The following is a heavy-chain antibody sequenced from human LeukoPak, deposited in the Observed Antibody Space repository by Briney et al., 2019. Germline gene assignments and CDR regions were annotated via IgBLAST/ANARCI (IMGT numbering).Heavy chain of an antibody. D-gene: IGHD5-18*01. J-gene: IGHJ4*02. CDR3: ARSWVSGYGTVLDY. Sequence: GESLKISFKGSGXSLTNYCIGWVRQMPGKGLEWRWMFYPADSDTRYSPSFQGPVTISADKSISTAYLQWSSLKASDTAIYYCARSWVSGYGTVLDYWGQGTLVTVSS. V-gene: IGHV5-51*01. CDR2: FYPADSDT. CDR1: GXSLTNYC.